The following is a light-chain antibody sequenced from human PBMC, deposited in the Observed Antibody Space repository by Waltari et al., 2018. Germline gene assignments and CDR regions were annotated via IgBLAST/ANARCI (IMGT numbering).Light chain of an antibody. V-gene: IGLV1-44*01. J-gene: IGLJ1*01. CDR3: SAWDDSLNAYV. Sequence: QSVLPQPPSASGGPGQRVTIPCSGSSPSIRSTTVNWYQQLPGTAPKLLIYRDNERPSGVPDRFSGSKSGTSASLAISGLQSDDEADYYCSAWDDSLNAYVFGTGTKVSVL. CDR2: RDN. CDR1: SPSIRSTT.